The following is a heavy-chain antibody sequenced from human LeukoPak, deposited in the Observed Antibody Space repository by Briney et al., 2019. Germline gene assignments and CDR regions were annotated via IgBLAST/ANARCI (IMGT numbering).Heavy chain of an antibody. CDR2: IYPGDSDT. CDR3: ARLFGDYVMGGYGMDV. CDR1: GGTFSSYT. Sequence: GASVKVSCKASGGTFSSYTISWVRQMPGKGLEWMGIIYPGDSDTRYSPSFQGQVTISADKSISTAYLQWSSLKASDTAMYYCARLFGDYVMGGYGMDVWGQGTTVTVSS. V-gene: IGHV5-51*01. J-gene: IGHJ6*01. D-gene: IGHD4-17*01.